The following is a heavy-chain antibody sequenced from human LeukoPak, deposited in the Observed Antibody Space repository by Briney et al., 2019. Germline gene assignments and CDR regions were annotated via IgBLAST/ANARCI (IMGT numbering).Heavy chain of an antibody. CDR1: GGSISSSSDY. J-gene: IGHJ6*02. D-gene: IGHD6-25*01. V-gene: IGHV4-39*01. Sequence: PSETLSLTCTVSGGSISSSSDYWGWVRQPPGRGLEWIGWIHCTGITYYNPTLDSRLTISVDTTKHQFSLKLSSETAADTAVFYFVRIAADHPKNYFHYGMDVWGQGTTVTVSS. CDR2: IHCTGIT. CDR3: VRIAADHPKNYFHYGMDV.